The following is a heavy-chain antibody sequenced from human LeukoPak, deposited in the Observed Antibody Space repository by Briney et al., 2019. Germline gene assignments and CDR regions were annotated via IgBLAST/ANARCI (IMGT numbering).Heavy chain of an antibody. D-gene: IGHD6-13*01. J-gene: IGHJ4*02. V-gene: IGHV3-48*01. CDR2: ISSLSGTI. CDR1: GLTFSSYS. Sequence: PGGSLRLSCEASGLTFSSYSMNWVRQAPGEGLEWISYISSLSGTINYADSVKGRFTISRDNAKKSLYLQMNSLRAEDTAVYYCVRDTRIGSSWQDFDYWGQGTLVTVSS. CDR3: VRDTRIGSSWQDFDY.